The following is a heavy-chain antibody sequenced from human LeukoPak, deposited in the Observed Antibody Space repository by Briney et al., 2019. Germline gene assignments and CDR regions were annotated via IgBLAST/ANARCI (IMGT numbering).Heavy chain of an antibody. CDR2: ISGSGGST. CDR3: ARDPPPRDVVVRFDY. CDR1: GFTFSSYA. V-gene: IGHV3-23*01. Sequence: PGGSLRLSCAASGFTFSSYAMSWVPQAPGKGLEWVSAISGSGGSTYYADSVKGRFTISRDNAKNSLYLQMNSLRAEDTAVYYCARDPPPRDVVVRFDYWGQGTLVTVSS. D-gene: IGHD2-15*01. J-gene: IGHJ4*02.